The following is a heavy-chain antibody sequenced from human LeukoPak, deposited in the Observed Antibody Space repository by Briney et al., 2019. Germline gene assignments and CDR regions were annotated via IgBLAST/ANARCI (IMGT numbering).Heavy chain of an antibody. Sequence: GGSLRLSCAASGFTFSSYSMNWVRQAPGKGLEWVSYISSSSSTIYYADSVKGRFTISRDNSKNTLYLQMNSLRAEDTAVYYCAKDAAQGGYYYYMDVWGKGTTVTVSS. CDR2: ISSSSSTI. CDR1: GFTFSSYS. J-gene: IGHJ6*03. D-gene: IGHD6-6*01. V-gene: IGHV3-48*01. CDR3: AKDAAQGGYYYYMDV.